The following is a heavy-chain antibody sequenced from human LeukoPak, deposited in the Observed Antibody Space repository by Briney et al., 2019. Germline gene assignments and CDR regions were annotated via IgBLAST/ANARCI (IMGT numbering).Heavy chain of an antibody. CDR2: INPSGGST. Sequence: ASVKVSCKASGYTFTSYYMHWVRQAPGQGLEWMGIINPSGGSTSYAQKFQGRVTMTRDTSTSTAYMELRSLRSDDTAVYYCARPDYYDSSGYYFPYWGQGTLVTVSS. CDR3: ARPDYYDSSGYYFPY. J-gene: IGHJ4*02. D-gene: IGHD3-22*01. V-gene: IGHV1-46*01. CDR1: GYTFTSYY.